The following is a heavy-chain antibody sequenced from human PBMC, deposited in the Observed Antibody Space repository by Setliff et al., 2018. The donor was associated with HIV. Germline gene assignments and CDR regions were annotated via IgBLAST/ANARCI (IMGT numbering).Heavy chain of an antibody. CDR1: GGSISSGSYY. CDR2: IYTSGST. D-gene: IGHD3-10*01. CDR3: ARVGYHGSGRYSFDY. Sequence: SETLSLTCTVSGGSISSGSYYWSWIRQPAGKGLEWIGRIYTSGSTNYNPSLKSRVTILVDTSKNQFSPNLSSVTAAETAVYYCARVGYHGSGRYSFDYWGQGTLVTVSS. V-gene: IGHV4-61*02. J-gene: IGHJ4*02.